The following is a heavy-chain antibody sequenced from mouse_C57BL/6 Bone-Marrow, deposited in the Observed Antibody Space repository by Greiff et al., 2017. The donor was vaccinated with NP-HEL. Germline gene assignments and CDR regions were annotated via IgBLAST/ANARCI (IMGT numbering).Heavy chain of an antibody. D-gene: IGHD2-5*01. J-gene: IGHJ1*03. V-gene: IGHV1-26*01. CDR3: ARYSSYWYFDV. CDR2: INPNNGGT. Sequence: VQLQQSGPELVKPGASVKISCKASGYTFTDYYMNWVKQSRGKSLEWIGEINPNNGGTSYNQKFKGKATLTVDKSSSTAYMELRSLTSEDSAVYYCARYSSYWYFDVWGTGTTVTVSS. CDR1: GYTFTDYY.